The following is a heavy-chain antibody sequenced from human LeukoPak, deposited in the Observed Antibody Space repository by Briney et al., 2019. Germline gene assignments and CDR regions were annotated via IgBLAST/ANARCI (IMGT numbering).Heavy chain of an antibody. CDR1: GFTFSSYW. V-gene: IGHV3-7*01. D-gene: IGHD3-3*01. CDR2: IKQDGSEK. Sequence: PGGSLRLSCAASGFTFSSYWMSWVRQAPGKGLEWVANIKQDGSEKYYVDSVKGRFTISRDNAKNSLYLQMNSLRAEDTAVYYCATDKGVVTTNSDYWGQGTLVTVSS. J-gene: IGHJ4*02. CDR3: ATDKGVVTTNSDY.